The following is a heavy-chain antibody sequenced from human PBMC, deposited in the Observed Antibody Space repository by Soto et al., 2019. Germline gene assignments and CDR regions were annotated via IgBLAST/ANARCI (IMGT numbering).Heavy chain of an antibody. J-gene: IGHJ4*02. D-gene: IGHD6-6*01. CDR2: ISGSGGST. V-gene: IGHV3-23*01. CDR3: AKDSSLEQLVWGVTLLDY. Sequence: GGSLRLSCAASGFTFSSYAMSWVRQAPGKGLEWVSAISGSGGSTYYADSVKGRFTISRDNSKNTLYLQMNSLRAEDTAVYYCAKDSSLEQLVWGVTLLDYWGQGTLVTVSS. CDR1: GFTFSSYA.